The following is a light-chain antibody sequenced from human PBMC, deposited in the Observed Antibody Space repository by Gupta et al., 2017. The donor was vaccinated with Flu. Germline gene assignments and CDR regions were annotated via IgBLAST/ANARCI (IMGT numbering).Light chain of an antibody. CDR3: SSFTSSNTLV. CDR2: EGY. Sequence: QSALTQPASVSGSPGPSITISCTGTSSDVGGYNYVSWYQQHPGTVPKLIIYEGYNRPSGVSSRFSGSKSGNTASLAISGLQAEDEADYYCSSFTSSNTLVFGGGTKVTVL. V-gene: IGLV2-14*01. J-gene: IGLJ2*01. CDR1: SSDVGGYNY.